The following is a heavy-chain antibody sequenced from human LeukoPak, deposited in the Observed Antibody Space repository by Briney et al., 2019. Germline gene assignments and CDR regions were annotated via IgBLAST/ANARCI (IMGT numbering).Heavy chain of an antibody. J-gene: IGHJ4*02. V-gene: IGHV4-34*01. Sequence: SETLSLTCAVYGGSFSGYYWSWIRQPPGKGLEWIGEINHSGSTNYNPSLKSRVTISVDKSKNQFSLKLSSVTAADTAVYYCARDLGTMVRGVISPDGYWGQGTLVTVSS. D-gene: IGHD3-10*01. CDR1: GGSFSGYY. CDR3: ARDLGTMVRGVISPDGY. CDR2: INHSGST.